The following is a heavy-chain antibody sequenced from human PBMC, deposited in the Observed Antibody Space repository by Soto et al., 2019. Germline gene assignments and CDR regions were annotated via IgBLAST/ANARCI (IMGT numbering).Heavy chain of an antibody. CDR1: GGSISSGGYY. J-gene: IGHJ4*02. CDR3: ARGRDGYNYFDY. V-gene: IGHV4-31*03. Sequence: QVQLQESGPGLVKPSQTLSLTCTVSGGSISSGGYYWSWIRQHPGKGLEWIGYIYYSGSTYYNPSPKSRXXIXVXXSKNQFALKLSSVTAADTAVYYCARGRDGYNYFDYWGQGTLVTVSS. D-gene: IGHD5-12*01. CDR2: IYYSGST.